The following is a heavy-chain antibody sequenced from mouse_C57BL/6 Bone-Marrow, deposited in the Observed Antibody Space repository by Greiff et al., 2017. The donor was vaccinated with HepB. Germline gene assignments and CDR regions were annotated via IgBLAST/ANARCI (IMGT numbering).Heavy chain of an antibody. CDR2: INPGSGGT. Sequence: QVQLQQSGAELVRPGTSVKVSCKASGYAFTNYLIEWVKQRPGQGLEWIGVINPGSGGTNYNEKFKGKATLTADKSSSTAYMQLSSLTSEDSAVYFCARLYGSSKRAMDYWGQGTSVTVSS. J-gene: IGHJ4*01. CDR1: GYAFTNYL. V-gene: IGHV1-54*01. CDR3: ARLYGSSKRAMDY. D-gene: IGHD1-1*01.